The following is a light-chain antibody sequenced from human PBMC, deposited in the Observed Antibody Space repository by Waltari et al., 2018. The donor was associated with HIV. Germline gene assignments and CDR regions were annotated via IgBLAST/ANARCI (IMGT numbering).Light chain of an antibody. J-gene: IGKJ1*01. CDR2: GAS. Sequence: EIVMTQSPATLSVSPGERATLSCRASQSVSSNLAWYQQKPGQAPRLLIYGASTRATGIPARFSGNGSGTEFTLTISSLQSEDFAVYYCQQYNNWPSTFGQGTKVEIK. CDR1: QSVSSN. V-gene: IGKV3-15*01. CDR3: QQYNNWPST.